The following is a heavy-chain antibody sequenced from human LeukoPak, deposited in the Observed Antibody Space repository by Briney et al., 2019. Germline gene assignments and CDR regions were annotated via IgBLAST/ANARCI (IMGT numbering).Heavy chain of an antibody. Sequence: ASVKVSCKASGYTFTSYDINWVRQATGQGLEWMGWMNPNSGNTGYAQNFRGRVTMTRNTSICTAYMELSSLRSEDTAVYYCARGLYYYDSSAEYYYMDVWGKGTTVTVSS. D-gene: IGHD3-22*01. CDR3: ARGLYYYDSSAEYYYMDV. J-gene: IGHJ6*03. V-gene: IGHV1-8*01. CDR1: GYTFTSYD. CDR2: MNPNSGNT.